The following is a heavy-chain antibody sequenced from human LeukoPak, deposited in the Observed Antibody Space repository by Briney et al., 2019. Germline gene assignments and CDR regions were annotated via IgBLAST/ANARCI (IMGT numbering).Heavy chain of an antibody. CDR3: ARGPGPGGRYCSGGSCYSRGPQLDY. V-gene: IGHV4-34*01. J-gene: IGHJ4*02. Sequence: SETLSLTCAVYGGSFSGYYWSWIRQPPGKGLEWIGEINHSGSTNYSPSLKSRVTISVDTSKNQFSLKLSSVTAADTAVYYCARGPGPGGRYCSGGSCYSRGPQLDYWGQGALVTVSS. CDR2: INHSGST. CDR1: GGSFSGYY. D-gene: IGHD2-15*01.